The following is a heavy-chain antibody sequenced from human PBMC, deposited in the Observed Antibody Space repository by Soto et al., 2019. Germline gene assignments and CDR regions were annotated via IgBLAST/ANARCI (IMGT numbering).Heavy chain of an antibody. V-gene: IGHV4-31*03. CDR3: ARALHFRPFFHS. D-gene: IGHD3-3*02. CDR2: IYYSGST. Sequence: PSETLSLTCTVSGGSISSGNYYWSWIRQYSGKGLEWIGYIYYSGSTYYSPSLKSRVAISVDTSKNQFSLNLNSVTAADTAVSYCARALHFRPFFHSWGPGTLVTVSS. J-gene: IGHJ4*02. CDR1: GGSISSGNYY.